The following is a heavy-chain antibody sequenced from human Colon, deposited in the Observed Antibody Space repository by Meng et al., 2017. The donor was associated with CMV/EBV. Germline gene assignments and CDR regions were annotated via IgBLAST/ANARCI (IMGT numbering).Heavy chain of an antibody. CDR3: AHRPYGSGSYFFDY. CDR2: SYWDDDK. V-gene: IGHV2-5*02. D-gene: IGHD3-10*01. Sequence: QIHLQESVPTLVKPTQPPTLTCTFSGFSLSTIGMGVGWIRQPPGKALEWLGVSYWDDDKRYSPSLKSRLTITKDTSKNQVVLTMTNLDPLDTATYYCAHRPYGSGSYFFDYWGQGTLVTVSS. CDR1: GFSLSTIGMG. J-gene: IGHJ4*02.